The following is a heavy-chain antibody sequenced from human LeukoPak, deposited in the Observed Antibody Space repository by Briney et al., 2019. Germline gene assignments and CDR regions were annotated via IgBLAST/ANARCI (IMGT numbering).Heavy chain of an antibody. Sequence: LSLTCTVSGGSISSGGYYWSWIRQHPGKGLEWIGYIYYSGSTYYNPSLKSRVTTSVDTSKNQFSLKLSSVTAADTAVYYCARDVWVCSGGSCYSDALDIWGQGTMVTVSS. CDR1: GGSISSGGYY. V-gene: IGHV4-31*03. J-gene: IGHJ3*02. CDR3: ARDVWVCSGGSCYSDALDI. D-gene: IGHD2-15*01. CDR2: IYYSGST.